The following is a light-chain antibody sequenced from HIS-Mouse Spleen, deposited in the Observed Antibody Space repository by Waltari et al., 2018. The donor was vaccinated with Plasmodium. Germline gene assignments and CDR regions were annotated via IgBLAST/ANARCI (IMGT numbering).Light chain of an antibody. CDR1: QSVSSSY. V-gene: IGKV3-20*01. CDR2: GAS. J-gene: IGKJ4*01. CDR3: QQYGSSPLT. Sequence: TVLTKSPGTLSLSPGERATLSCRASQSVSSSYLAWYQQKPGHAPRLLIYGASSRATGIPDRFSGSGSGTDFTLTISRLEPEDFAVYYCQQYGSSPLTFGGGTKVEIK.